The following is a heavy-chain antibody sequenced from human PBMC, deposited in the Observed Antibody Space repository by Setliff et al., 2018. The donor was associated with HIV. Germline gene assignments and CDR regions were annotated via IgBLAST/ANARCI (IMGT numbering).Heavy chain of an antibody. Sequence: SDTLSLTCTVSGGSISRSSYYWGWIRQPPGKGLEWIGSIYYSGSTYYNPSLKSRVTTSVDTSKNQFSLKLSSVTAADTAVYYCARQEGYCSSTSCYAGSYMRYYYMDVWGKGTTVTVSS. V-gene: IGHV4-39*01. J-gene: IGHJ6*03. CDR2: IYYSGST. D-gene: IGHD2-2*01. CDR1: GGSISRSSYY. CDR3: ARQEGYCSSTSCYAGSYMRYYYMDV.